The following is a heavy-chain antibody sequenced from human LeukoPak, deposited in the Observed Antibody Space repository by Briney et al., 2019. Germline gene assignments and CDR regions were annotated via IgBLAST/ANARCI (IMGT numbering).Heavy chain of an antibody. V-gene: IGHV1-18*01. J-gene: IGHJ4*02. CDR1: VYTFTSYG. CDR2: ISAYNGNT. Sequence: VASVKVSCKASVYTFTSYGISWVRQAPGQGLEWMGWISAYNGNTNYAQKLQGRVTMTTDTSTSTAYMELRSLRSDDTAVYYCARDKISCYDWAHFDYWGQGTLVTVSS. CDR3: ARDKISCYDWAHFDY. D-gene: IGHD5-12*01.